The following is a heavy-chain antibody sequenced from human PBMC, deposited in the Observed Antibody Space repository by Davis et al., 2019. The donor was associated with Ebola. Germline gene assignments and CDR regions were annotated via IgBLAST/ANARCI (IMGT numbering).Heavy chain of an antibody. J-gene: IGHJ3*02. CDR2: IYSSGST. V-gene: IGHV4-61*08. CDR1: GGSISSGDYS. D-gene: IGHD5/OR15-5a*01. CDR3: AREAGVYDAFDI. Sequence: MPGGSLRLSCAVSGGSISSGDYSWTWIRQPPGKGLEWLGCIYSSGSTNYNPSLKSRLTISVDTSKNQFSLKLTSVTVADTAVYFCAREAGVYDAFDIWGQGTMVTVSS.